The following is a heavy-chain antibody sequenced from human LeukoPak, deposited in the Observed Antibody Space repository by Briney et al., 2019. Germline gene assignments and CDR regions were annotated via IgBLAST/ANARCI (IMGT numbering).Heavy chain of an antibody. CDR2: MNPNSGGT. CDR3: ARGFADAFDI. V-gene: IGHV1-2*04. D-gene: IGHD3-3*01. CDR1: GYTFTSYD. Sequence: RASVKVSCKASGYTFTSYDINWVRQATGQGLEWMGWMNPNSGGTNYAQKFQGWVTMTRDTSISTAYMELSRLRSDDTAVYYCARGFADAFDIWGQGTMVTVSS. J-gene: IGHJ3*02.